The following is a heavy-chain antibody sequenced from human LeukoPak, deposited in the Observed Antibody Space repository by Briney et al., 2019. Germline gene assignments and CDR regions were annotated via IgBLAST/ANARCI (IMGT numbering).Heavy chain of an antibody. V-gene: IGHV1-8*01. D-gene: IGHD3-22*01. Sequence: GASVKVSCKASGYTFTSYDINWVRQAAGQGLEWMGWMNPNSGNTGYAQKFQGRVTMTRNTSISTAYMELSSLRSEDTAVYYCAKYYYYDSSAITDWGQGTLVTVSS. J-gene: IGHJ4*02. CDR3: AKYYYYDSSAITD. CDR1: GYTFTSYD. CDR2: MNPNSGNT.